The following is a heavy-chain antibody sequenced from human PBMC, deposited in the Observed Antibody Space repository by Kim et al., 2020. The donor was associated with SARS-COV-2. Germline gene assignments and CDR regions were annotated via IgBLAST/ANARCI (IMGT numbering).Heavy chain of an antibody. Sequence: SETLSLTCTVSGGSISSYYWSWIRQPPGKGLEWIGYIYYSGSTNYNPSLKSRVTISVDTSKNQFSLKLSSVTAADTAVYYCARELGNRGSYYFGSDYYYYGMDVWGQGTTVTVSS. V-gene: IGHV4-59*01. CDR3: ARELGNRGSYYFGSDYYYYGMDV. J-gene: IGHJ6*02. CDR1: GGSISSYY. CDR2: IYYSGST. D-gene: IGHD1-26*01.